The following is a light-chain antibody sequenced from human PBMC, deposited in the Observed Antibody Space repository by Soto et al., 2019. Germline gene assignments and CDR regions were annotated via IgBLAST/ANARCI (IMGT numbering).Light chain of an antibody. CDR3: QQYNNWPQT. V-gene: IGKV3-15*01. CDR2: GAS. J-gene: IGKJ1*01. CDR1: QSVSSN. Sequence: EIVMTQSPATLSVSPGERATLSCRASQSVSSNLAWYQQKPGQAPRLLIYGASTRATGIPARFSGSGSGTEFTITISSLQSEDFEVYYCQQYNNWPQTFGQGTKVDIK.